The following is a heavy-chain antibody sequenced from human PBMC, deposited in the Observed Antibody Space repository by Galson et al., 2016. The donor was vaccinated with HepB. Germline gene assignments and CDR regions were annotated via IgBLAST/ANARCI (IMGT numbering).Heavy chain of an antibody. V-gene: IGHV3-21*01. CDR2: ISSSSGDI. CDR1: GFTFSTYS. J-gene: IGHJ6*02. Sequence: SLRLSCAVSGFTFSTYSMSWVRQAPGKGLYWVSSISSSSGDIYYADSVKGRFTISRDNARNSLYLQMNSLRAEDTAVYYCARADGGMDVWGQGTTVTVSS. CDR3: ARADGGMDV.